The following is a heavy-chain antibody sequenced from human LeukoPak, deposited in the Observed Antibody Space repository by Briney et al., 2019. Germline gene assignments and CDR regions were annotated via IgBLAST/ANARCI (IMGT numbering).Heavy chain of an antibody. CDR3: GRHQTMYYGMDV. V-gene: IGHV4-39*01. D-gene: IGHD4/OR15-4a*01. J-gene: IGHJ6*02. CDR1: GGAISSSSYY. Sequence: KTSETLSLTCTVSGGAISSSSYYWGWIRQPPGKGLEWIGSIFYSGSTYYNPSLKSRVTMSVDTSKNQFSLKLSSVTAADTAMYYCGRHQTMYYGMDVWGQGTAVTVSS. CDR2: IFYSGST.